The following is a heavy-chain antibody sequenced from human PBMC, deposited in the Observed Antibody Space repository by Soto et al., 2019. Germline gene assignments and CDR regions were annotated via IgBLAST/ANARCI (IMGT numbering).Heavy chain of an antibody. V-gene: IGHV3-23*01. CDR2: LSGSGTMR. CDR1: GFSFRNYA. D-gene: IGHD1-26*01. CDR3: PKEAEENESVPLPGDN. Sequence: PGGSLRLSCAASGFSFRNYAMTWVRQAPGKGLEWVSGLSGSGTMRYYADSVRGRFIISRDNAKNTLFIQMDNLRVEDSAVYYCPKEAEENESVPLPGDNWGQGTPVTVSS. J-gene: IGHJ4*02.